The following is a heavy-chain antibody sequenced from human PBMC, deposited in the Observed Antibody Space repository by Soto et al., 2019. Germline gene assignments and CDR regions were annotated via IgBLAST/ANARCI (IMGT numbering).Heavy chain of an antibody. CDR1: GFAFWGDW. CDR3: ARDFYAGFSYGPGDS. D-gene: IGHD3-16*01. Sequence: EVQLVESGGGLVQPGGSLRLSCVASGFAFWGDWMSWVRQAPGKGLEWVANIKQDGSKAQYLESVRGRFTISRDNSKSSVYLQMNSLRAEVTALYYCARDFYAGFSYGPGDSWGQGTLVTVSS. J-gene: IGHJ4*02. CDR2: IKQDGSKA. V-gene: IGHV3-7*01.